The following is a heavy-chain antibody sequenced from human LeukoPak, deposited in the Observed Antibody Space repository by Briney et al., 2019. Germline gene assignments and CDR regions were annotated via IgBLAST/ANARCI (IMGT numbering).Heavy chain of an antibody. CDR3: ARGRGWDFDY. J-gene: IGHJ4*02. D-gene: IGHD6-19*01. V-gene: IGHV3-48*02. CDR1: GFTFSSYS. CDR2: ISSDGTI. Sequence: SGGSLRLSCAASGFTFSSYSINWVRQAPGKGLEWVSFISSDGTIYHADSVKGRFTISRDNAKNSLYLQMNSLRDEDTAVYYCARGRGWDFDYWGQGILVTVSS.